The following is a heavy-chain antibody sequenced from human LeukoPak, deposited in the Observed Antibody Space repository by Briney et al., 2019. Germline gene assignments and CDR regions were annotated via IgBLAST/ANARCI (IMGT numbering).Heavy chain of an antibody. V-gene: IGHV4-59*12. CDR1: GGSISSYY. CDR2: IYYSGST. CDR3: AGAILGYCSSASCGGWFDP. J-gene: IGHJ5*02. Sequence: SETLSLTCTVSGGSISSYYWSWIRQPPGKGLEWIGYIYYSGSTNYNPSLKSRVTISVDTSNNQFSLKLNSVTAADTAVYYCAGAILGYCSSASCGGWFDPWGQGTLVTVSS. D-gene: IGHD2-2*01.